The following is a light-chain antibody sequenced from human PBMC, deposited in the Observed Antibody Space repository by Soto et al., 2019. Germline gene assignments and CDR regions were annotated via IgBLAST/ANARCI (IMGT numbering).Light chain of an antibody. CDR1: SSNIAANS. CDR3: GAWDASLTAYV. CDR2: DSD. V-gene: IGLV1-51*01. J-gene: IGLJ1*01. Sequence: QSVLTQPPSVSASPGQEVTISCSGSSSNIAANSVSWYQHLPGTAPKLLIYDSDRRPSGIPARFSGSKSGTSATLGITGLQTGDEADYYCGAWDASLTAYVFGSGTKVTVL.